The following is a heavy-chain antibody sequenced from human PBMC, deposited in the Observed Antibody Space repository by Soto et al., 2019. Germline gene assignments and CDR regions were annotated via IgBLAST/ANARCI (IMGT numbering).Heavy chain of an antibody. CDR2: IYYSGST. D-gene: IGHD5-18*01. J-gene: IGHJ4*02. CDR3: ARGGVDTAMVTSPIDY. V-gene: IGHV4-31*03. CDR1: GGSISSGGYY. Sequence: TLSLTCTVSGGSISSGGYYWSWIRQHPGKGLEWIGYIYYSGSTYYNPSLKSRVTISVDTSKNQFSLKLSSVTAADTAVYYCARGGVDTAMVTSPIDYWGQGTLVTVSS.